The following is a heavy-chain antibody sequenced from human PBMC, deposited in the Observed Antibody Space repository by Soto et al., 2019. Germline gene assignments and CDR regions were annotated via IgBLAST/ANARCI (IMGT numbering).Heavy chain of an antibody. CDR2: IYYSGST. D-gene: IGHD6-6*01. Sequence: QLQLQESGPGLVKPSETLSLTCTVSGGSISSSSYYWGWIRQPPGKGLEWIGSIYYSGSTYYNPSLKSRVTISVDTSKNQFSLKLSSVTAADTAVYYCASGGISIAPSAGWFDPWGQGTLVTVSS. CDR3: ASGGISIAPSAGWFDP. CDR1: GGSISSSSYY. V-gene: IGHV4-39*01. J-gene: IGHJ5*02.